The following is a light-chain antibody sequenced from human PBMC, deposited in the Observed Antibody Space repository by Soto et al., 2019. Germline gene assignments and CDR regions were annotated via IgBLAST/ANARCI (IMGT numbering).Light chain of an antibody. CDR1: NSNMGYNY. CDR2: DNN. Sequence: QAVLTQPPSVSAAPGQKVTISCSGSNSNMGYNYVSWYQHLPGTAPKLLIYDNNKRPSGIPDRFSGSKSGTSATLCITGLQTGDEADYYCGTWDSSLSVGVFGGGTKLTVL. V-gene: IGLV1-51*01. CDR3: GTWDSSLSVGV. J-gene: IGLJ2*01.